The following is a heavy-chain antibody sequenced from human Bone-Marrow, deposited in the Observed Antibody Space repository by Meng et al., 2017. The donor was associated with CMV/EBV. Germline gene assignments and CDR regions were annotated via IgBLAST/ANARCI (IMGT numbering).Heavy chain of an antibody. V-gene: IGHV4-59*01. Sequence: SETLSLTCTVFGGSISGSYWSWVRQPPGKGLEWIGYIYYGGSIDYNPSLKSRVTISVETSKKHFSLKLKSVTAADTAVYYCARGVPYADSPGGYFDYWGQGRLVSVSS. CDR3: ARGVPYADSPGGYFDY. CDR2: IYYGGSI. D-gene: IGHD2-2*01. CDR1: GGSISGSY. J-gene: IGHJ4*02.